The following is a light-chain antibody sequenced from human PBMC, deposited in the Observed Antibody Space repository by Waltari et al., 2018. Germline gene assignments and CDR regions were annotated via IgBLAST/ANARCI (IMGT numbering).Light chain of an antibody. J-gene: IGLJ2*01. CDR2: GNN. V-gene: IGLV3-19*01. Sequence: SSELTQDPTVSVAMGQTVRITCQGDSLRSYYASWYQQRPGQAPILVFSGNNNRPSGVPDRFSGCSSDNTAVWTITGGQAEDEASYYCHSRDASGVGGSFGGGTKLTVL. CDR3: HSRDASGVGGS. CDR1: SLRSYY.